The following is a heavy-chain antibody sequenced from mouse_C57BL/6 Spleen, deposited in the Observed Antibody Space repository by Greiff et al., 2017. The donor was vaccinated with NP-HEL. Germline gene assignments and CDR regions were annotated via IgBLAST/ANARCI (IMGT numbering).Heavy chain of an antibody. CDR1: GFTFSDAW. CDR3: TRELGRDYFDY. Sequence: EVMLVESGGGLVQPGGSMKLSCAASGFTFSDAWMDWVRQSPEKGLEWVAEIRNKANNHATYYAESVKGRFTISRDDSKSSVYLQMNSLRAEDTGIYYCTRELGRDYFDYWGQGTTLTVSS. J-gene: IGHJ2*01. D-gene: IGHD4-1*01. V-gene: IGHV6-6*01. CDR2: IRNKANNHAT.